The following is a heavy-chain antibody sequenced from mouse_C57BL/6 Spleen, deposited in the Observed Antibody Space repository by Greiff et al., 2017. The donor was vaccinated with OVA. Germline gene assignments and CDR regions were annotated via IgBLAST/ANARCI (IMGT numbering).Heavy chain of an antibody. CDR3: AREEYYSSAWFAY. J-gene: IGHJ3*01. CDR2: INYDGSST. CDR1: GFTFSDYY. D-gene: IGHD2-12*01. Sequence: DVHLVESEGGLVQPGSSMKLSCTASGFTFSDYYMAWVRQVPEKGLEWVADINYDGSSTYYLDSLKSRFIISRDNAKNILYLQMSSLKSEDTATYYCAREEYYSSAWFAYWGQGTLVTVSA. V-gene: IGHV5-16*01.